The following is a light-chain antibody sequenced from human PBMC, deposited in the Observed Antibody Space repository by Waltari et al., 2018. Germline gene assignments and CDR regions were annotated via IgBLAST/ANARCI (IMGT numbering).Light chain of an antibody. J-gene: IGLJ3*02. Sequence: QSALTQPRSVSGSPGQSVTISCTGPSNAVGAYNSVSWHQQHPGKAPKLMIYDVSKRPSGVPDRFSASKSGNTASLTISGLQAEDEADYYCCSYTGTYTHWVFGGGTKLTVL. V-gene: IGLV2-11*01. CDR1: SNAVGAYNS. CDR3: CSYTGTYTHWV. CDR2: DVS.